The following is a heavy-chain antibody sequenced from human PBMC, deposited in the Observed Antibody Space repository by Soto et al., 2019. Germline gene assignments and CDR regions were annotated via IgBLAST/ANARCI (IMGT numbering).Heavy chain of an antibody. V-gene: IGHV4-39*01. D-gene: IGHD6-6*01. CDR2: IYYSGST. Sequence: QLQLQESGPGLVKPSETLSLTCIVSGGSISSSSYYWGWIRQPPGKGLEWIGSIYYSGSTYYNPSLKSRVTISVDTSKNQFSLKLSSVTAADTAFFYCARHRARNWFDPWGQGTLVTVSS. J-gene: IGHJ5*02. CDR3: ARHRARNWFDP. CDR1: GGSISSSSYY.